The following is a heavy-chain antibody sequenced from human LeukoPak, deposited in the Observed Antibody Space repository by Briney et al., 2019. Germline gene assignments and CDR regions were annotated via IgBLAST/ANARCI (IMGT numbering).Heavy chain of an antibody. CDR2: MNPNSGNT. D-gene: IGHD4-11*01. CDR3: ARPHALGQYDAFDI. CDR1: GYTFTSYD. Sequence: ASVKVSCKASGYTFTSYDINWVRQATGQGLEWMGWMNPNSGNTGYAQKFQGRVTITADESTSTAYMELSSLRSEDTAVYYCARPHALGQYDAFDIWGQGTMVTVSS. J-gene: IGHJ3*02. V-gene: IGHV1-8*01.